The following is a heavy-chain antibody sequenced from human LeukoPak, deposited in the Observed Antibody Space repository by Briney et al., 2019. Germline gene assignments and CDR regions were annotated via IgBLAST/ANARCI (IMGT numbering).Heavy chain of an antibody. CDR1: GFSFSRYW. CDR2: IKFDGNEK. J-gene: IGHJ4*02. CDR3: ARLDEAFDN. V-gene: IGHV3-7*01. D-gene: IGHD5-24*01. Sequence: GGSLRLSCTASGFSFSRYWLSWVRQAPGKGLEWVANIKFDGNEKYYVDSVKGRFTISRDDAKNSLYLQMNSLRAEDTAIYYCARLDEAFDNWGQGTLVTVSS.